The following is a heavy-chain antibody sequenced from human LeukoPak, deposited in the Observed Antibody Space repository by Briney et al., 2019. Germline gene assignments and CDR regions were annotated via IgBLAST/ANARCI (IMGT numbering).Heavy chain of an antibody. CDR2: VIPILGIA. D-gene: IGHD4-17*01. CDR3: ASYGDYGGDAFDI. CDR1: GGTFSSYT. J-gene: IGHJ3*02. V-gene: IGHV1-69*02. Sequence: SVKVSCKASGGTFSSYTISWVRQAPGQGLEWMGRVIPILGIANYAQKFQGRVTITADKSTSTAYMELSSLRSEDTAVYYCASYGDYGGDAFDIWGQGTMVTVSS.